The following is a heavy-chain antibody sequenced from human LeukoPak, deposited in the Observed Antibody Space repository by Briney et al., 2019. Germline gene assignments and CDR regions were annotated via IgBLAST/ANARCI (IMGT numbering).Heavy chain of an antibody. CDR1: GFTFSTYN. D-gene: IGHD1-14*01. J-gene: IGHJ4*02. CDR2: ISSSSSYI. V-gene: IGHV3-21*01. CDR3: ARSRNRGEFEY. Sequence: PGGSQGLFCAASGFTFSTYNVNWVRQAPGKGLEWVSSISSSSSYIYYANSVKGRFAISRDNAKNSLYLQMNSLRAEDTAVYYCARSRNRGEFEYWGQGHLVTVSS.